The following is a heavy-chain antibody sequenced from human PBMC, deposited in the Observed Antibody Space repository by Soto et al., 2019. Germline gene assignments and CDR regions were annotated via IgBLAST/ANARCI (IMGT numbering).Heavy chain of an antibody. CDR2: ISYDGNIK. V-gene: IGHV3-30-3*01. CDR3: ARAGYCSGGRCYSPYHYYYGMDV. Sequence: QAHLVESGGGVVQPGRSLRLSCGASAFSFSHYAMHWVRQAPGKGLECVAVISYDGNIKRYADSVKGRFTISRDNSEKTLYLQMNSLRPEDTAVYYCARAGYCSGGRCYSPYHYYYGMDVWGQGTTVTVSS. CDR1: AFSFSHYA. D-gene: IGHD2-15*01. J-gene: IGHJ6*02.